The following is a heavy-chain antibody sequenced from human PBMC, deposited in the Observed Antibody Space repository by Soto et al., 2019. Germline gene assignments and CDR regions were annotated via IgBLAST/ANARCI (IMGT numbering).Heavy chain of an antibody. D-gene: IGHD6-6*01. CDR3: AADGGDSSSSLLLYYYYYGMDV. V-gene: IGHV1-58*01. CDR2: IVVGSGNT. CDR1: GFTFTSSA. Sequence: SVKVSCKASGFTFTSSAVQWVRQARGQRLEWIGWIVVGSGNTNYAQKFQERVTITRDMSTSTAYMELSSLRSEDTALYYCAADGGDSSSSLLLYYYYYGMDVWGQGTTVTVSS. J-gene: IGHJ6*02.